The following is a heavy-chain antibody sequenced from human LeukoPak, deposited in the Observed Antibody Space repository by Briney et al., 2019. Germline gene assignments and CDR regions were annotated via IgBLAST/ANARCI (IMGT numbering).Heavy chain of an antibody. CDR2: ISSSGSTI. Sequence: GGSLRLSCVASGFTFSSYWMHWVRQDPRKGLEWVSYISSSGSTIYYADSVKGRFTISRDNAKNSLYLQMNSLRAEDTAVYYCARDSRYRWYFDLWGRGTLVTVSS. CDR3: ARDSRYRWYFDL. J-gene: IGHJ2*01. D-gene: IGHD3-9*01. CDR1: GFTFSSYW. V-gene: IGHV3-48*04.